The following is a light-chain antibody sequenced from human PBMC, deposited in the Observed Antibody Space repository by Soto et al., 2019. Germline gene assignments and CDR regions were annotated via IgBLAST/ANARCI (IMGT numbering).Light chain of an antibody. CDR1: SSDVGTYNY. J-gene: IGLJ3*02. Sequence: QSALTQPASVSGYPGQSITISCTGTSSDVGTYNYVSWYQHRPGKAPKLMIYDVSYRPSGVSNRFSGSKSANTASLTISGLHAEDEADYYCSSYTTSNTQVFGGGTKLTVL. CDR3: SSYTTSNTQV. V-gene: IGLV2-14*01. CDR2: DVS.